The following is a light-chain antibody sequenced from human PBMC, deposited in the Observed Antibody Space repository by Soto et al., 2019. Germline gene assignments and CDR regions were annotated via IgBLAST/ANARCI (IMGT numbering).Light chain of an antibody. V-gene: IGKV1-39*01. J-gene: IGKJ2*01. CDR3: QQSYSTPFYT. Sequence: DIQMTQSPSSLSASVGDRVTITCRASQSIITYLNWYQQRPGKAPKLLIYAASSLQSGVPSRFSGSGYGTDFTLTISSLQPEDFATYYCQQSYSTPFYTFGQGTKLEIK. CDR2: AAS. CDR1: QSIITY.